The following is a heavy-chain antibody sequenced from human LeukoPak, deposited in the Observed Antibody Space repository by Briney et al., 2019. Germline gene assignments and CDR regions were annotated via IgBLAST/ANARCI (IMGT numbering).Heavy chain of an antibody. V-gene: IGHV3-23*01. Sequence: GGSLRLSCAASGFTFSTYTMTWVRQAPGKGLXCVSTIDGRGVDIYYAGSVKGRFTISRDNSRNTIYLQMNSLRAEDTAFYYCAKDRAGTPWADWGQGTLVTVSS. CDR1: GFTFSTYT. CDR2: IDGRGVDI. D-gene: IGHD1-1*01. CDR3: AKDRAGTPWAD. J-gene: IGHJ4*02.